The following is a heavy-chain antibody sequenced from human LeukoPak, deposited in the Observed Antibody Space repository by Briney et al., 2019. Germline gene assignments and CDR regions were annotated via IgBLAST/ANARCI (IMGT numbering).Heavy chain of an antibody. Sequence: AASVKVSCKSSGYTFTGYYMHWVRQAPGQGLEWMGWINPNSGGTNYAQKFQGRVTMTRDTSISTAYMELSRLRSDDTAVYYCARGEDYGGNMDVWGKGTTVTVSS. CDR1: GYTFTGYY. D-gene: IGHD4-23*01. CDR2: INPNSGGT. J-gene: IGHJ6*03. V-gene: IGHV1-2*02. CDR3: ARGEDYGGNMDV.